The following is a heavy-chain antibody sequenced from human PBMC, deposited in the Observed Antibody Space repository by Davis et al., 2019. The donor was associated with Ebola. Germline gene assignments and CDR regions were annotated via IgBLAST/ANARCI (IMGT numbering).Heavy chain of an antibody. CDR3: ARQGTTSWDS. Sequence: GESLKISCKGSDNTFTNYWIGWVRQMPGKGLEWMGIIYTGDSDTRYSPSFRGQVTISADKSAKTAFLQWSSLKASDTATYYCARQGTTSWDSWGQGTLVTVSS. CDR2: IYTGDSDT. D-gene: IGHD2-2*01. CDR1: DNTFTNYW. J-gene: IGHJ4*02. V-gene: IGHV5-51*01.